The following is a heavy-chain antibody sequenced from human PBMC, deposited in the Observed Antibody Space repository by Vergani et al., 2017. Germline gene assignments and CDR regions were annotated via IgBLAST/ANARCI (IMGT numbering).Heavy chain of an antibody. V-gene: IGHV5-51*01. CDR2: IYPGDSDT. CDR1: GYSFTSYW. CDR3: ARQPNWNDDPDAFDI. Sequence: EVQLVQSGAEVKKPGESLKISCKGSGYSFTSYWIGWVRQMPGKGLEWIGIIYPGDSDTRYSPSFQGQVTISADKSISTAYLQWSSLKASDTAMYYCARQPNWNDDPDAFDIWGQGTMVTVSS. J-gene: IGHJ3*02. D-gene: IGHD1-1*01.